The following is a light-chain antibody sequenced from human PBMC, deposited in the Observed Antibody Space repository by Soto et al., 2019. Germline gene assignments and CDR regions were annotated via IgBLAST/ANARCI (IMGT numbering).Light chain of an antibody. CDR1: QSVSSSY. CDR2: GAS. CDR3: QQYGSSPWT. V-gene: IGKV3-20*01. J-gene: IGKJ1*01. Sequence: EIVLTQSRGTLSLSPGERATHACRASQSVSSSYLAWYQQKPGQAPRLLIYGASSRATGIPDRFSGSGSGTDFTLTISRLEPEDFAVYYCQQYGSSPWTFGQGTKVEIK.